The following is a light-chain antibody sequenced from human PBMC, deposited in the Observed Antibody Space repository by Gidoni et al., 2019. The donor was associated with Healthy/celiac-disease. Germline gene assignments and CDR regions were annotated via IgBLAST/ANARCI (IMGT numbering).Light chain of an antibody. V-gene: IGLV3-1*01. CDR2: QET. Sequence: SYELTQPPSVSVSPGQTASITVPGDKLGDKDACWYQQKPGQSPVLVVEQETQGPSGIPSRFSGSNSGNTATLTISANHAMDEADCSCDAWYSITAVFGTGTKVTVL. CDR1: KLGDKD. CDR3: DAWYSITAV. J-gene: IGLJ1*01.